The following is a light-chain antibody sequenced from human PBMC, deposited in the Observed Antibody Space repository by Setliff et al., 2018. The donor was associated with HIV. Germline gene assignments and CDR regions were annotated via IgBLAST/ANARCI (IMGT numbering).Light chain of an antibody. V-gene: IGKV1-5*03. CDR3: QQYNSYPVT. CDR2: KAS. Sequence: DIQMTQPPSTLSASVGDRVTITCRASQSISSWLAWYQQKPGKAPKLLIYKASSLESGVPSRFSGSGSGTEFTLTISSLQPDDFATYYCQQYNSYPVTFGQGTKVDVK. J-gene: IGKJ1*01. CDR1: QSISSW.